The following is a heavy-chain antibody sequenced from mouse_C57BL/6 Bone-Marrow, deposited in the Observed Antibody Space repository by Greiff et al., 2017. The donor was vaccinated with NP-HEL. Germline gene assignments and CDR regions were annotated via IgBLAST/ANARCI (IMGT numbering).Heavy chain of an antibody. J-gene: IGHJ4*01. Sequence: EVKLVESGGGLVKPGGSLKLSCAASGFNFSDYGMHWVRQAPEQGLEWVAYIGSGSSTIYYADTVKGRFTISSDNAKNTLVLQMTRLRSEDTAMYYCARWLLGPYYAMDYWGQGTSVTVSS. CDR3: ARWLLGPYYAMDY. CDR2: IGSGSSTI. D-gene: IGHD2-3*01. CDR1: GFNFSDYG. V-gene: IGHV5-17*01.